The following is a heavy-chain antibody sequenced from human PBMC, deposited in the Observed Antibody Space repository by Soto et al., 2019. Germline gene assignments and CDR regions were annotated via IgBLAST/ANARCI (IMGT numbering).Heavy chain of an antibody. V-gene: IGHV4-59*01. Sequence: SETLSLTCTVSGGSISSSYWSWIRQPPGKGLEWIGYIYYSGSTNYNPSLKSRVTVSVDTSKNQLSLKLSSVTAADTAVYYCARVGCSGGSCYFDFWGQGTLVSGS. CDR1: GGSISSSY. CDR3: ARVGCSGGSCYFDF. CDR2: IYYSGST. D-gene: IGHD2-15*01. J-gene: IGHJ4*02.